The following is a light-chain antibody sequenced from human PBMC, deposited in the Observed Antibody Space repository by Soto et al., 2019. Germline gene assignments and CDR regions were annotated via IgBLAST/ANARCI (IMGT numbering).Light chain of an antibody. Sequence: QSVLTQPPSASGTPGQRVTISCSGSSSNSGRNNVYWYQQLPGTAPKLLIYRSIQRPSGVPDRFSGSKSGTSASLAISGLRSEDDADYYCATWDDSLSGWVFGGGTKLTVL. CDR2: RSI. CDR3: ATWDDSLSGWV. J-gene: IGLJ3*02. CDR1: SSNSGRNN. V-gene: IGLV1-47*01.